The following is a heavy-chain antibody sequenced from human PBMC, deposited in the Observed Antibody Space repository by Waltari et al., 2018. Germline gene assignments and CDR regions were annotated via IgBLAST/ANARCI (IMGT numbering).Heavy chain of an antibody. J-gene: IGHJ3*02. CDR1: GYSISSGYY. CDR3: ARRNSAFDI. CDR2: INHSGST. V-gene: IGHV4-38-2*01. Sequence: QVQLQESGPGLVKPSETLSLTCAVSGYSISSGYYWGWIRQPPGKGLEWIGSINHSGSTYYNPSLKSRVTISVDTAKNQFSLKLSSVTAADTAVYYCARRNSAFDIWGQGTMVTVSS.